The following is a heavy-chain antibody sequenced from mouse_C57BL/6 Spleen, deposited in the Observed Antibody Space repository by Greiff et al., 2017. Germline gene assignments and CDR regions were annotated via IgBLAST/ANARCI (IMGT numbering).Heavy chain of an antibody. V-gene: IGHV7-3*01. J-gene: IGHJ3*01. D-gene: IGHD2-3*01. CDR1: GFTFTDYY. CDR3: ASYIHDVYYSYAY. CDR2: IRNKANGYTT. Sequence: EVQVVESGGGLVLPGGSLSLSCAASGFTFTDYYMSWVRQPPGKALEWLGFIRNKANGYTTEYSASVKGRFTISRDNSQSILYLQMNALRAEDSATYYCASYIHDVYYSYAYWGQGTLVTVSA.